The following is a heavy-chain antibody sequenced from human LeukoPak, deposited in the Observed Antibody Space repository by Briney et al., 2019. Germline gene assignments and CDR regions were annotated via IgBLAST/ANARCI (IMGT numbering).Heavy chain of an antibody. CDR2: INHSGST. D-gene: IGHD4/OR15-4a*01. J-gene: IGHJ6*03. Sequence: SETLSLTCAAYGGSFSGYYWSWIRQPPGKGLEWIGEINHSGSTNYNPSLKSRVTISVDTSKNQFSLKLSSVTAADTAVYYCATNGYYYYMDVWGKGTTVTVSS. V-gene: IGHV4-34*01. CDR1: GGSFSGYY. CDR3: ATNGYYYYMDV.